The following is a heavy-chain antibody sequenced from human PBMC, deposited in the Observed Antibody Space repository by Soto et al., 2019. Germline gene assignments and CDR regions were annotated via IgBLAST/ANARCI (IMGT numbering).Heavy chain of an antibody. J-gene: IGHJ5*02. CDR3: ASLYSSSWYGNWFDP. CDR1: GFTFSSYG. CDR2: ISYDGSNK. Sequence: GGSLRLSCAASGFTFSSYGMHWVRQAPGKGLEWVAVISYDGSNKYYADSVKGRFTISRDNAKNSLYLQMNSLRAEDTAVYYCASLYSSSWYGNWFDPWGQGTLVTVSS. V-gene: IGHV3-30*03. D-gene: IGHD6-13*01.